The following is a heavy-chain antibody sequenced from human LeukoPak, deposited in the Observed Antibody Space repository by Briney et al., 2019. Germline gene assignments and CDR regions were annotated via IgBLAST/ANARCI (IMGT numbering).Heavy chain of an antibody. J-gene: IGHJ4*02. CDR1: GFTFSSYS. V-gene: IGHV3-21*01. D-gene: IGHD4-17*01. CDR2: IGSSTSYI. CDR3: ARAGGSTVSHSDY. Sequence: KSGGSLRLSCAASGFTFSSYSMNWIRQAPGKGLEWVSSIGSSTSYIYYADSVKGRFTISKDNAKNSLYLQMNSLRAEDTAVYYCARAGGSTVSHSDYWGQGTLVTVSS.